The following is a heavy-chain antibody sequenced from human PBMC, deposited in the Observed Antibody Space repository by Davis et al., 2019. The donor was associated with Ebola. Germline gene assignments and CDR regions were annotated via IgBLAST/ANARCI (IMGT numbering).Heavy chain of an antibody. V-gene: IGHV3-23*01. D-gene: IGHD5-24*01. CDR3: AKDLGRTWMATIGGNFDY. CDR1: GFTSSNNA. CDR2: FSGSGDNR. J-gene: IGHJ4*02. Sequence: GGSLRLSCVASGFTSSNNAMSWVRQAPGTGLARVSSFSGSGDNRYYADSVRGRFIISRENSKNTLYLQMNSLRAEDTAVYYWAKDLGRTWMATIGGNFDYWGQGTLVTVSS.